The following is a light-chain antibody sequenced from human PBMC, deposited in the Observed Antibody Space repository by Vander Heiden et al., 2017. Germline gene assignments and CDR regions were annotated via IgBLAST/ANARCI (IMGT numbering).Light chain of an antibody. J-gene: IGKJ1*01. Sequence: DIKITHPSSSLSASVADRVTITCRASQSISSYLNGYQQKPGKAPKLLIKAASSLQSGGPSRFSGSESGTDFTLTISSLQPEDFATYYGQQSYSTRWTFGQETKVEIK. CDR2: AAS. V-gene: IGKV1-39*01. CDR1: QSISSY. CDR3: QQSYSTRWT.